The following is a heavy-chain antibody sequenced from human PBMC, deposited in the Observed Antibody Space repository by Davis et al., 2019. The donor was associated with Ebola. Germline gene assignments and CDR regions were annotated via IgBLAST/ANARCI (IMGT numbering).Heavy chain of an antibody. Sequence: ASVKVSCKASGYTFTNYDVHWVRQGTGQGLEWIGWMNPNSGNTGYAPKFQGRVTMTRDTSITTAYMELSSLSSDDTAVYYCTRGIARRRSGSWFDPWGQGTPVTVSS. J-gene: IGHJ5*02. CDR2: MNPNSGNT. CDR1: GYTFTNYD. CDR3: TRGIARRRSGSWFDP. V-gene: IGHV1-8*01. D-gene: IGHD2-15*01.